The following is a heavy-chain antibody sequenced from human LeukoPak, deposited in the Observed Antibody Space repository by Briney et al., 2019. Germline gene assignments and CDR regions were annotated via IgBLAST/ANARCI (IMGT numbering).Heavy chain of an antibody. Sequence: GGSLRLSCAASGFTFSSYAMHLVRQAPGKGLEWVSYISSSGSTIYYADSVKGRFTISRDNAKNSLYLQMNSLRAEDTAVYYCARDFGAGARPDYWGQGTLVTVSS. V-gene: IGHV3-48*04. J-gene: IGHJ4*02. CDR3: ARDFGAGARPDY. CDR1: GFTFSSYA. CDR2: ISSSGSTI. D-gene: IGHD6-6*01.